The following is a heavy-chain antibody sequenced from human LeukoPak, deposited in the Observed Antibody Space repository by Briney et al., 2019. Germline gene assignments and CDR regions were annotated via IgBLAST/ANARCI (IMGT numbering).Heavy chain of an antibody. D-gene: IGHD3-22*01. CDR2: INSDGSST. CDR1: GFTFSSYW. Sequence: PGGSLRLSCAASGFTFSSYWMHWVRQAPGTGRVCVSRINSDGSSTIYADSVKGRFTISRDNAKNTLYLQMNSLRAEDTAVYYCASLTYYYDSSGYSGCFQHWGQGTLVTVSS. J-gene: IGHJ1*01. CDR3: ASLTYYYDSSGYSGCFQH. V-gene: IGHV3-74*01.